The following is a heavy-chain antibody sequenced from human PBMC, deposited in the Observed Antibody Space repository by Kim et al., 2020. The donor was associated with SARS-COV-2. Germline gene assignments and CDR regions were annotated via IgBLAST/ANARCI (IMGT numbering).Heavy chain of an antibody. CDR2: FDPEDGET. CDR3: ATDQRAYYDSSGYPY. V-gene: IGHV1-24*01. Sequence: ASVKVSCKVSGYTLTELSMHWVRQAPGKGLEWMGGFDPEDGETIYAQNFQGRVTMTEDTSTDTAYMELSSLRSEDTAVYYCATDQRAYYDSSGYPYWGQGTLVTVSS. D-gene: IGHD3-22*01. J-gene: IGHJ4*02. CDR1: GYTLTELS.